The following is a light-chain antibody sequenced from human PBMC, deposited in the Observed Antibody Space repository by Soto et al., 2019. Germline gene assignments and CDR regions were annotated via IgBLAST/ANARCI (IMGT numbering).Light chain of an antibody. CDR2: GIT. CDR1: SSNIGAGYD. V-gene: IGLV1-40*01. J-gene: IGLJ2*01. Sequence: QSVLTQPPSVSGAPGQRVTISCTGSSSNIGAGYDVHWYQRIPGTAPKLLIYGITNRPSGVPDRFSGSKSDTSASLAITGLQAEDEADYYCHSYDSSLSGSVFGGGTKVT. CDR3: HSYDSSLSGSV.